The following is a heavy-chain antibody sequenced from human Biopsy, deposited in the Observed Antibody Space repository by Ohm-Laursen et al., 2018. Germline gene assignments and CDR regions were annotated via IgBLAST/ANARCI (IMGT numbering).Heavy chain of an antibody. V-gene: IGHV4-59*08. D-gene: IGHD2-15*01. CDR3: ARRGSGGRSFDY. Sequence: GTLSPTCTVSGDSINSSYWSWIRQAPGKGLEWIGFISNSGNTNYNPSLKSRVTISADPSKNQFSLKLGSVTVADTAVFYCARRGSGGRSFDYWGQGSLVTVSS. CDR1: GDSINSSY. CDR2: ISNSGNT. J-gene: IGHJ4*02.